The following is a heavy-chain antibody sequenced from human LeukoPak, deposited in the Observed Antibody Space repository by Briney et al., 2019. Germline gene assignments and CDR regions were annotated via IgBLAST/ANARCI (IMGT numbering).Heavy chain of an antibody. V-gene: IGHV1-8*01. Sequence: GASVKVSCKASGYTFTSYDINWVRQATGQGLEWMGWMNPNSGNTGYAQKFQGRVTMTRNTSISTAYMELSSLKSEDTAVYYCARGLTMVRGVIVGYWGQGTLVTVSS. CDR1: GYTFTSYD. J-gene: IGHJ4*02. CDR2: MNPNSGNT. D-gene: IGHD3-10*01. CDR3: ARGLTMVRGVIVGY.